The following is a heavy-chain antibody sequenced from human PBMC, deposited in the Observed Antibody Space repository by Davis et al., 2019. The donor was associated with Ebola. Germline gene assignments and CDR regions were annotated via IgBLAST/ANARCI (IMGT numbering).Heavy chain of an antibody. CDR1: GFTFSTYA. D-gene: IGHD2/OR15-2a*01. V-gene: IGHV3-23*01. CDR2: ISGSGGDP. CDR3: AKMSYFAFDI. Sequence: PGGSLRLSCAGSGFTFSTYAMTWVRQAPGKGLEWVSRISGSGGDPHYADSVKGRFTISRDNSKNTLYLQMDSLRAEDTAVYYCAKMSYFAFDIWGQGTMVTVSS. J-gene: IGHJ3*02.